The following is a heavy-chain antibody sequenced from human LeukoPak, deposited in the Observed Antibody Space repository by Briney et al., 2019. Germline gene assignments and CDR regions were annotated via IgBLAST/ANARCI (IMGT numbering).Heavy chain of an antibody. J-gene: IGHJ3*02. CDR3: ARLEGSYYLDDAFDI. CDR1: GGTFSSYA. CDR2: IIPIFGTA. Sequence: SVKVSXKASGGTFSSYAISWVRQAPGQGLEWMGGIIPIFGTANYAQKFQGRVTITADESTSTAYMELSSLRSEDTAVYYCARLEGSYYLDDAFDIWGQGTMVTVSS. V-gene: IGHV1-69*01. D-gene: IGHD1-26*01.